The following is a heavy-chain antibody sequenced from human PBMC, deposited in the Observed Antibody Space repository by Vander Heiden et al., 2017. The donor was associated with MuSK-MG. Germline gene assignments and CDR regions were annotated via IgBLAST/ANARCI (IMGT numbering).Heavy chain of an antibody. CDR3: ARDGRFSHFDY. CDR1: GGSISPANW. J-gene: IGHJ4*02. Sequence: QVHLQESGPGLVKPSGTLSLTCAVSGGSISPANWWSWVRQPPGKGLEWLGEIYHSGSTDYNQSLKSRLTITVDRSKNQFSLTLSSVTAADTAMYYCARDGRFSHFDYWGQGTLVNVSA. D-gene: IGHD1-26*01. V-gene: IGHV4-4*02. CDR2: IYHSGST.